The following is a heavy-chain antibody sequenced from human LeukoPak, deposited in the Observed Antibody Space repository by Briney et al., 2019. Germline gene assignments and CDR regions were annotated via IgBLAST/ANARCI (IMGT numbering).Heavy chain of an antibody. J-gene: IGHJ4*02. Sequence: SETLSLSCTVSGDSPSSYYWSWIRQPPRKGLEWVGYIYHTGDTNSNPSLTSRVTISIDTSKNRISLQLSSATAADTAVLYCAKHSFSRPFDYWGQGSLVTVSS. CDR1: GDSPSSYY. CDR3: AKHSFSRPFDY. V-gene: IGHV4-59*08. D-gene: IGHD6-6*01. CDR2: IYHTGDT.